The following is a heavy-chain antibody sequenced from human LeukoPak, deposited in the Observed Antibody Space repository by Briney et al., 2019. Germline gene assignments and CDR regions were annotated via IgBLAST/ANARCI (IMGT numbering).Heavy chain of an antibody. Sequence: SETLSLTCTVSGGSISSYYWSWIRQPPGKGLEWIRYIYYSGSTNYNPPLKSRVTISVDKSKNQFSLKLSSVTAADTAVYYCARALDFGGPDAFDIWDQGTMVTVSS. CDR2: IYYSGST. D-gene: IGHD3/OR15-3a*01. V-gene: IGHV4-59*01. CDR1: GGSISSYY. CDR3: ARALDFGGPDAFDI. J-gene: IGHJ3*02.